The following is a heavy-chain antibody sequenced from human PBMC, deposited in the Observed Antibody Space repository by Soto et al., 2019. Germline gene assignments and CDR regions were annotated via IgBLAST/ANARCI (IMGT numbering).Heavy chain of an antibody. V-gene: IGHV3-7*01. J-gene: IGHJ4*02. CDR1: GFTLSSYW. CDR2: IKQDGSEQ. Sequence: EVQLVESGGGLVQPGGSLRLSCVGSGFTLSSYWMSWARQAPGKGLEWLANIKQDGSEQHYVDSVKGRISISRDNAQNSLFLHMSSLRDEDTAVYYCARGSGLNYWGQGTLVTVSS. CDR3: ARGSGLNY. D-gene: IGHD6-25*01.